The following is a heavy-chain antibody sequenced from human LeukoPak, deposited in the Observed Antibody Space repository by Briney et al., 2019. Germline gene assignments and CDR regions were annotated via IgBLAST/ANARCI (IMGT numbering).Heavy chain of an antibody. CDR2: ISYDGSNK. CDR3: ARDFFGGSQGGY. Sequence: GGSLRLSCAASGFTFSSYAMHWVRQAPGKGLEWVAVISYDGSNKYYADSVKGRFTISRDNSKNTLYLQMSSLRAEDTAVYYCARDFFGGSQGGYWGQGTLVTVSS. V-gene: IGHV3-30-3*01. CDR1: GFTFSSYA. D-gene: IGHD1-26*01. J-gene: IGHJ4*02.